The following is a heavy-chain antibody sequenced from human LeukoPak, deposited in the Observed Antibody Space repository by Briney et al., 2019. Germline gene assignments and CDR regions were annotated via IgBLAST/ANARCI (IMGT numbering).Heavy chain of an antibody. V-gene: IGHV3-48*01. D-gene: IGHD3-9*01. CDR3: ARDGTSILTGYYPEYYYMDV. CDR2: ISSSSSTI. J-gene: IGHJ6*03. Sequence: GGSLRLSCAASGFTFSSYSMNWVRQAPGKGLEWVSYISSSSSTIYYADSVKGRFTISRDNAKNSLYLQMNSLRAEDTAVYYCARDGTSILTGYYPEYYYMDVWGKGTTVTVSS. CDR1: GFTFSSYS.